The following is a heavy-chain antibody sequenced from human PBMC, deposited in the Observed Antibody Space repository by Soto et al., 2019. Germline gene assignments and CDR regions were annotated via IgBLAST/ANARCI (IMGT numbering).Heavy chain of an antibody. Sequence: GASVKVSCKASGYKFTELSTHWVRQTPGKGLQWMGGFEFEDAETIYAQKFQGRVTMTEDTSTDTAYMELSSLGSEDTAIYYCATDLPPGYSGSLYWGQGTLVTVSS. CDR3: ATDLPPGYSGSLY. V-gene: IGHV1-24*01. CDR1: GYKFTELS. J-gene: IGHJ4*02. CDR2: FEFEDAET. D-gene: IGHD1-26*01.